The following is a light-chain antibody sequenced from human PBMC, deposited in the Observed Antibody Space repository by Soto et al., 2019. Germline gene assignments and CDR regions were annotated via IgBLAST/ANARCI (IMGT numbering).Light chain of an antibody. Sequence: EIVMTQSPATLSLSPGDRATLSCRGSQSVSSNLAWYQQKTGQAPRLLIYGESSRATGIPDRFSGSGSGTDLNLTISRLEPEDFAVYYCQKYGRSSITFGQGTRLDIK. V-gene: IGKV3-20*01. J-gene: IGKJ5*01. CDR1: QSVSSN. CDR2: GES. CDR3: QKYGRSSIT.